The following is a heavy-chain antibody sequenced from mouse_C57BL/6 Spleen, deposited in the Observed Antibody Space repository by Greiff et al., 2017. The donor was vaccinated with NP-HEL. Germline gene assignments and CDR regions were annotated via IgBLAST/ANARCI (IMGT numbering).Heavy chain of an antibody. CDR3: ARPGYSKGYFDV. V-gene: IGHV5-17*01. D-gene: IGHD2-5*01. J-gene: IGHJ1*03. Sequence: EVMLVESGGGLVKPGGSLKLSCAASGFTFSDYGMHWVRQAPEKGLEWVAYISSGSSTIYYADTVKGRFTISRDNAKNTLFLQMTSLRSEDTAMYYCARPGYSKGYFDVWGTGTTVTVSS. CDR1: GFTFSDYG. CDR2: ISSGSSTI.